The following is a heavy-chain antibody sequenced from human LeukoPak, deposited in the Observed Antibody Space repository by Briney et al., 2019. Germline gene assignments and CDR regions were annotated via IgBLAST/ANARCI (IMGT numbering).Heavy chain of an antibody. J-gene: IGHJ6*02. CDR3: ARDRGDYGESYGMDV. D-gene: IGHD4-17*01. CDR2: ISSSSSCI. V-gene: IGHV3-21*01. Sequence: PGGSLRLSCAASGFTFSSYSMNWVRQAPGKGLEWVSSISSSSSCIYYADSVKGRFTISRDNAKNSLYLQMNSLRAEDTAVYYCARDRGDYGESYGMDVWGQGTTVTVSS. CDR1: GFTFSSYS.